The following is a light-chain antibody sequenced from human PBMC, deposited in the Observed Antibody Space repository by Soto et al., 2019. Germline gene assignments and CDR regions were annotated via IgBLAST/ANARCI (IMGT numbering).Light chain of an antibody. CDR2: GAS. CDR3: QQYKNLPRT. J-gene: IGKJ2*02. V-gene: IGKV3-15*01. CDR1: QSVSSN. Sequence: EIVMTQSPATLSVSPGERATLSCRASQSVSSNLAWYQQKPGQAPRLLIYGASTRATGIPARFSGSGSGTEFTLTISSLQSEDFAVYYCQQYKNLPRTFGQGTKMEIK.